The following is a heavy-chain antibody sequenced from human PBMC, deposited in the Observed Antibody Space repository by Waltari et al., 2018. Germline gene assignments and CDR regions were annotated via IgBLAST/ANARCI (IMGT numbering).Heavy chain of an antibody. CDR1: GFTFSSYG. D-gene: IGHD1-1*01. V-gene: IGHV3-30*02. CDR2: IRYDGSNK. J-gene: IGHJ4*02. CDR3: AKESSGTDY. Sequence: QVQLVESGGGVVQPGGSLSLSCAASGFTFSSYGMHWVRQAPGKGLEWVAFIRYDGSNKYYADSVKGRFTISRDNSKNTLYLQMNSLRAEDTAVYYCAKESSGTDYWGQGTLVTVSS.